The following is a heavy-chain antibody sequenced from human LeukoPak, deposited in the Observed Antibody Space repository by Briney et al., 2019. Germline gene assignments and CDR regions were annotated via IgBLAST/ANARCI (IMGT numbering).Heavy chain of an antibody. CDR1: GYSISSGYY. D-gene: IGHD5-18*01. Sequence: SETLSLTCTVSGYSISSGYYWGWIRQPPGKGLEWIGSIYHSGSTYYNPSLKSRVTISVDTSKNQFSLKLSSVTAADTAVYYCARDHKTAMALDYWGQGTLVTVPS. J-gene: IGHJ4*02. CDR2: IYHSGST. V-gene: IGHV4-38-2*02. CDR3: ARDHKTAMALDY.